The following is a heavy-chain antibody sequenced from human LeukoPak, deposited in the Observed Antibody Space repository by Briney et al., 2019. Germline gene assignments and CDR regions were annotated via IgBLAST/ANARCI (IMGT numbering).Heavy chain of an antibody. CDR3: ARSRQAPFDY. J-gene: IGHJ4*02. CDR2: INHSRST. Sequence: PSETLSLTCTVSGGSISSYYWSWIRQPPGKGLEWIGEINHSRSTNYNPSLKSRVTISVDTSKNQFSLKLSSVTAADTAVYYCARSRQAPFDYWGQGTLVTVSS. V-gene: IGHV4-34*01. CDR1: GGSISSYY.